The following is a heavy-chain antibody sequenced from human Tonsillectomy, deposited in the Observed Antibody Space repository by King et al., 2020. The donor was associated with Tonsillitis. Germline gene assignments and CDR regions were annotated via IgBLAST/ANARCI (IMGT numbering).Heavy chain of an antibody. Sequence: VQLVESGGGVVQPGRSLRLSCAASGFTFSSYGMHWVRQAPGKGLEWVAVIWYDGSNKYYADSVKGRFTISRDNSKNTLYLQMNSLRAEDTAVYYCARHPSGEYSGSWAFDYWGQGTLVTVSS. CDR3: ARHPSGEYSGSWAFDY. J-gene: IGHJ4*02. D-gene: IGHD6-6*01. V-gene: IGHV3-33*01. CDR1: GFTFSSYG. CDR2: IWYDGSNK.